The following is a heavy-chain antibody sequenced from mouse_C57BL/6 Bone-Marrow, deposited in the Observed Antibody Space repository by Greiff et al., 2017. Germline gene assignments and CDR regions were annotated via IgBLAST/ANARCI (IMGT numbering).Heavy chain of an antibody. CDR3: ARDYDGYQAWFAY. Sequence: VKLVESGAELVKPGASVKISCKASGYAFSSYWMNWVKQRPGKGLEWIGQIYPGDGDTNYNGKFKGKATLTADKSSSTAYMQLSSLTSEDSAVYFCARDYDGYQAWFAYWGQGTLVTVSA. CDR1: GYAFSSYW. CDR2: IYPGDGDT. D-gene: IGHD2-3*01. V-gene: IGHV1-80*01. J-gene: IGHJ3*01.